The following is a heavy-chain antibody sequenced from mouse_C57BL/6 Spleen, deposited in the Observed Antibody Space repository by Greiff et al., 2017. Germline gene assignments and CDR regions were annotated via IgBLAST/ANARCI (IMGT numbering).Heavy chain of an antibody. V-gene: IGHV1-4*01. CDR2: INPSSGYT. J-gene: IGHJ3*01. CDR1: GYTFTSYT. CDR3: ARGSNYGGFAY. Sequence: QVQLQQSGAELARPGASVKMSCKASGYTFTSYTMHWVKQRPGQGLEWIGYINPSSGYTKYNQKFKDKATLTADKSSSTAYMQLSSLTSEDSAVYYCARGSNYGGFAYWGQGTLVTVSA. D-gene: IGHD2-5*01.